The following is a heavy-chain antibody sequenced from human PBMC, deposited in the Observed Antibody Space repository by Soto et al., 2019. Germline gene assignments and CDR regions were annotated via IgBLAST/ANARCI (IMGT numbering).Heavy chain of an antibody. CDR2: IIPMFGTV. Sequence: SVKVSCKASGGTFSKYAINWVRQAPGQGLEWMGGIIPMFGTVNYAQKFQGRVTIIADESTSTAYMELSSLRSEDTAAYYCARGSCSGGSCFNWLDTWGQGTLVTVSS. V-gene: IGHV1-69*13. CDR3: ARGSCSGGSCFNWLDT. CDR1: GGTFSKYA. J-gene: IGHJ5*02. D-gene: IGHD2-15*01.